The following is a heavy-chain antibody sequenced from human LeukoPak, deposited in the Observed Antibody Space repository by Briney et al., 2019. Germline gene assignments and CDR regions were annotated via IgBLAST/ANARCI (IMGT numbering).Heavy chain of an antibody. V-gene: IGHV4-61*02. D-gene: IGHD1-14*01. CDR2: IYTSGST. CDR3: AGLIRPGWFDP. J-gene: IGHJ5*02. Sequence: SQTLSLTCTVSGGSISSGSYYWSWIRQPAGKGLEWIGRIYTSGSTNYNPSLKSRITISVDTSKNQFSLKLSSVTAADTAVYYCAGLIRPGWFDPWGQGTLVTVSS. CDR1: GGSISSGSYY.